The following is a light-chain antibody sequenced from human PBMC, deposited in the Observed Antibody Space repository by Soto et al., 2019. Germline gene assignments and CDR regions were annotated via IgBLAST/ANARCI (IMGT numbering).Light chain of an antibody. Sequence: AIQMTQSPSSLSASVGDRVTITCRASQGIRSNLGWFQQKPGKAPKVLIFAASNLFNGVPSRFSGSGSGTDFTLTISSVQPEDLATYYCLQDYDYPWTFGQGTKVEIK. V-gene: IGKV1-6*01. CDR1: QGIRSN. J-gene: IGKJ1*01. CDR2: AAS. CDR3: LQDYDYPWT.